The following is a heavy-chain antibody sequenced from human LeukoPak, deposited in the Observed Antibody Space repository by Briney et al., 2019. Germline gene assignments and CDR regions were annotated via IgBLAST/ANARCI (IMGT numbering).Heavy chain of an antibody. CDR1: GYTFTDYW. D-gene: IGHD6-19*01. CDR2: IFPGDSDT. J-gene: IGHJ4*02. V-gene: IGHV5-51*01. CDR3: AGEDSGGWRYFDS. Sequence: GESLRISCQVSGYTFTDYWIGWVRLVSGKGLVWMGIIFPGDSDTKYSPSFQGHVTISVDKSISTAYLQWSSLKASDSATYYCAGEDSGGWRYFDSWGQGTLVTVSS.